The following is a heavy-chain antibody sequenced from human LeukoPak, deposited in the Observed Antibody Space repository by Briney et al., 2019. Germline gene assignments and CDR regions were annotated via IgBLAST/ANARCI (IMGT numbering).Heavy chain of an antibody. D-gene: IGHD6-13*01. J-gene: IGHJ6*02. CDR2: IYYSGST. CDR1: GGSISSSSYY. CDR3: ARVVAAARDYYYGMDV. Sequence: SETLSLTCTVSGGSISSSSYYWGWIRQPPGKGLEWIGSIYYSGSTYYNPSLKSRVTISVDTSKNQFSLKLSSVTAADTAVYYCARVVAAARDYYYGMDVWGQGTTVTVSS. V-gene: IGHV4-39*07.